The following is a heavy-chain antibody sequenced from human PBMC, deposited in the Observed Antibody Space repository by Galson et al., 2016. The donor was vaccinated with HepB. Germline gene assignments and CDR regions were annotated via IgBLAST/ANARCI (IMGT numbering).Heavy chain of an antibody. Sequence: SLRLSCATSGFIFSRDAMDWVRQAPEKGLEWLSYISPDGNTIYYAESVRGRFTTSRDNAKNSLYLQMSSLRAEDTAAYYCVKQNGTSLDFWGRGTMVSVSS. CDR1: GFIFSRDA. D-gene: IGHD1-26*01. V-gene: IGHV3-48*03. CDR2: ISPDGNTI. CDR3: VKQNGTSLDF. J-gene: IGHJ3*01.